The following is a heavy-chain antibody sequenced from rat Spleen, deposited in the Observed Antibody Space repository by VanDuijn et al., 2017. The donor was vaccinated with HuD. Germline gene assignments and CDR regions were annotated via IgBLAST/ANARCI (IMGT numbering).Heavy chain of an antibody. J-gene: IGHJ2*01. CDR2: IWGDGNA. CDR3: ARWTRYFDY. CDR1: GFSLISYA. V-gene: IGHV2-13*01. Sequence: QVQLKESGPGLVQSSQTLSLTCTVSGFSLISYAVSWVRQPPGKGLEWLGVIWGDGNANYNSALKSRLSIDRDTSKSQVYLKMNSLQTEDTATYYCARWTRYFDYWGQGVMVTVSS. D-gene: IGHD1-4*01.